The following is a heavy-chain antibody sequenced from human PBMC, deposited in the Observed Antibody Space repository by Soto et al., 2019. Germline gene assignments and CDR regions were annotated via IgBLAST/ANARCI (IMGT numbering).Heavy chain of an antibody. CDR2: IHPNGGGT. D-gene: IGHD3-10*02. CDR3: ARLFGNGDAFDI. Sequence: ASVKVSCKASGYSFTNYYMHWVRQAPGQGLEYMGVIHPNGGGTSYAQKFQGRVTMTRNTSISTAYMELSSLRSEDTAVYYCARLFGNGDAFDIWGQGTMVTVSS. CDR1: GYSFTNYY. J-gene: IGHJ3*02. V-gene: IGHV1-46*01.